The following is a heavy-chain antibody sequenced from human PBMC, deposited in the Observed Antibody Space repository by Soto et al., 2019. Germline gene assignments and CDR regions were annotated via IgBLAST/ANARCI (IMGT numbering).Heavy chain of an antibody. V-gene: IGHV3-7*05. CDR1: GFTFSSYW. D-gene: IGHD3-22*01. CDR2: IKQDGSEK. J-gene: IGHJ4*02. CDR3: ARDMVYSSYYDSSGYYDY. Sequence: GGSLRLSCAASGFTFSSYWMSWVRQAPGKGLEWVANIKQDGSEKYYVDSVKGRFTISRDNAKNSLYLQMNSLRAEDTAVYYCARDMVYSSYYDSSGYYDYWGQGTLVTVSS.